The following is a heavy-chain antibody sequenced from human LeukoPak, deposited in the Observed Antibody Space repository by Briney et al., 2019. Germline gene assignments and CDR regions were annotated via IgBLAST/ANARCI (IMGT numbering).Heavy chain of an antibody. D-gene: IGHD3-22*01. CDR1: GFTFSSYA. Sequence: GALRLSCAASGFTFSSYALHWVRQAPGKGLEWVAVISDDGSSIYYADSVKGRFTISRDNSKNTLYLQMNSLRAEDTAVYYCARDEEWVLLNYWGQGTLVTVSS. V-gene: IGHV3-30-3*01. CDR3: ARDEEWVLLNY. J-gene: IGHJ4*02. CDR2: ISDDGSSI.